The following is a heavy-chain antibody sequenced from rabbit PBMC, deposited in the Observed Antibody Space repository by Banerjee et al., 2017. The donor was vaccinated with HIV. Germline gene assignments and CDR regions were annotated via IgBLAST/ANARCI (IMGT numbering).Heavy chain of an antibody. D-gene: IGHD7-1*01. Sequence: QSLEESGGDLVKPGGTLTLTCTASGFSFSSSDYMCWVRQAPGKGLEWISCIAGDSSGFTYSATWAKGRFTCSKTSSTTVTLQMTSLTVADTATYFCARDTGTSFSSYGMDLWGQGTLVTVS. CDR3: ARDTGTSFSSYGMDL. CDR1: GFSFSSSDY. V-gene: IGHV1S40*01. J-gene: IGHJ6*01. CDR2: IAGDSSGFT.